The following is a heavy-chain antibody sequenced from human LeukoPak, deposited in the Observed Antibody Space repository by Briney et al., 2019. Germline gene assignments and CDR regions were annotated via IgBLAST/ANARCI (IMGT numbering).Heavy chain of an antibody. CDR3: ATSRGGTSFDY. CDR1: GYTFTDYY. Sequence: GASVKVSCKASGYTFTDYYVHWVRQAPGQGLEWMGWMNPNSGGTNYAQRFQGRVTMTRDTSISTAYMELTRLRFDDTAVFYCATSRGGTSFDYWGQGTLVTVS. CDR2: MNPNSGGT. D-gene: IGHD2-2*01. J-gene: IGHJ4*02. V-gene: IGHV1-2*02.